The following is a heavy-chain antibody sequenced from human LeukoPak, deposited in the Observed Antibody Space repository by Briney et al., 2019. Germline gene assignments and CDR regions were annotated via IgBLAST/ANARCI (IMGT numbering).Heavy chain of an antibody. J-gene: IGHJ6*02. CDR3: ARGGGLDV. D-gene: IGHD3-16*01. CDR1: GFTFSSYW. Sequence: GGSLRLSCAASGFTFSSYWMHWARQAPGKGLEWVASINHNGNVNYYVDSVKGRFTISRDNAKNSLYLQMSNLRAEDTAVYFCARGGGLDVWGQGATVTVSS. V-gene: IGHV3-7*03. CDR2: INHNGNVN.